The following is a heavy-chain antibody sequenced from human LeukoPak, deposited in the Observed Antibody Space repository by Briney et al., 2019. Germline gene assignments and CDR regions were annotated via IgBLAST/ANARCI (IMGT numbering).Heavy chain of an antibody. Sequence: GGSLRLSCAAPGFTFSSYAMSWVRQAPGKGLEWVANIKQDGSEKYYVDSVKGRFTISRDNAKNSLYLQMNSLRAEDTAVYYCAREPDYYDSSGYYYQELDYWGQGTLVTVSS. J-gene: IGHJ4*02. CDR3: AREPDYYDSSGYYYQELDY. CDR1: GFTFSSYA. D-gene: IGHD3-22*01. V-gene: IGHV3-7*01. CDR2: IKQDGSEK.